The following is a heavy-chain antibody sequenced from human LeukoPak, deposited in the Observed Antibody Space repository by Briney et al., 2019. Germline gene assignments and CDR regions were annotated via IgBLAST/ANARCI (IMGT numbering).Heavy chain of an antibody. CDR1: VCTDSQYN. D-gene: IGHD3-9*01. CDR2: ISRSSRTT. Sequence: GGSLRPTCPSSVCTDSQYNMNDLGQAPGKGLEWVSYISRSSRTTYYADPVKGRFTISRDNAKNSLYLQMNSLRDEDTAVYYCANECLMLTGYSRFDPSGQGTLVTVSS. J-gene: IGHJ5*02. CDR3: ANECLMLTGYSRFDP. V-gene: IGHV3-48*02.